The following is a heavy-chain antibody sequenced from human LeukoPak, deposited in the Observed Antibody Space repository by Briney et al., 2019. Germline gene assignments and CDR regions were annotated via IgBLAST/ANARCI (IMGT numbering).Heavy chain of an antibody. J-gene: IGHJ5*02. CDR3: AKDILSGAREEAWFDP. CDR1: GSTFSTYS. Sequence: GGSLRLSCAASGSTFSTYSMNWVRQAPGKGLEWVSSISSSSSYKYYADSVKGRFTISRDNAKNSLYLQMNSLRAEDTAVYYCAKDILSGAREEAWFDPWGQGTLVTVSS. D-gene: IGHD1-26*01. V-gene: IGHV3-21*01. CDR2: ISSSSSYK.